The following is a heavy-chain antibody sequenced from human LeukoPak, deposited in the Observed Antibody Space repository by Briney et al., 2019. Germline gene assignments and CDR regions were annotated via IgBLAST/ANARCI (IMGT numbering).Heavy chain of an antibody. D-gene: IGHD3-9*01. J-gene: IGHJ4*02. Sequence: GGSLRLSCAASGFTFSSHWMSWVRQAPGKGLEWVASVKQDVGEKYYVDSVKGRSTISRDNAKNSLSLHMNSLRVEDTAVYYCARDPLRYFDWHFDYWGQGTLVTVSS. CDR3: ARDPLRYFDWHFDY. CDR1: GFTFSSHW. CDR2: VKQDVGEK. V-gene: IGHV3-7*01.